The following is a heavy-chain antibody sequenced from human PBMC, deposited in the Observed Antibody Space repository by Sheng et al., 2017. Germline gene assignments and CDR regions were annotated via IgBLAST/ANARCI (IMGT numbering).Heavy chain of an antibody. Sequence: EVQLVESGGGLVQPGGSLRLSCAASGFTFSSYAMSWVRQAPGKGLEWVSAISGSGGSTYYADSVKGRFTISRDNSKNTLYLQMNSLRAEDTAVYYCAKGFRSRGYYDAYFDYWGQGTLVTVSS. CDR2: ISGSGGST. V-gene: IGHV3-23*04. D-gene: IGHD3-22*01. J-gene: IGHJ4*02. CDR3: AKGFRSRGYYDAYFDY. CDR1: GFTFSSYA.